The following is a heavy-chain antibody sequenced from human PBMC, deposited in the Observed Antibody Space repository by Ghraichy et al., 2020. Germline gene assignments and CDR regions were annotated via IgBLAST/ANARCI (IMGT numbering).Heavy chain of an antibody. V-gene: IGHV3-7*03. CDR3: ARQLRGYFDY. CDR1: GLSLGSYW. CDR2: IKQDGSEK. Sequence: GESLNISCEVSGLSLGSYWMSWVRQAPGKGLEWVANIKQDGSEKYYVDSVKGRFTISRDNPKNSLSLQMNSLRAEDTAVYFCARQLRGYFDYWGQGTLVTVSS. J-gene: IGHJ4*02. D-gene: IGHD5-24*01.